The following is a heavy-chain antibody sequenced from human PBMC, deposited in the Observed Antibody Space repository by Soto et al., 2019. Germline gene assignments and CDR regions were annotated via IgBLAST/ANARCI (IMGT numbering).Heavy chain of an antibody. V-gene: IGHV1-18*04. Sequence: QPQLVQSGPEVRKPGASVNVSCKASGYTFTTYGISWVRQAPGQGREWMGWIGGYNGDSHNAQKFHGRLTMTRDTSTKTAYMELRSLRSDDTAVYYCARVGNNGWPLEYDYGGQGTLVIVSS. CDR1: GYTFTTYG. CDR2: IGGYNGDS. D-gene: IGHD2-8*01. J-gene: IGHJ4*02. CDR3: ARVGNNGWPLEYDY.